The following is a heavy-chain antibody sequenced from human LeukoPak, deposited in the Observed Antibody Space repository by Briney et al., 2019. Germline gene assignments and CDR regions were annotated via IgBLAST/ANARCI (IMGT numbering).Heavy chain of an antibody. CDR3: ARVKVGTTNRFDY. CDR1: GFTFSDCY. J-gene: IGHJ4*02. CDR2: ISSSSDYT. Sequence: GGSLRLSCAASGFTFSDCYMTWIRQAPGKGLECVSYISSSSDYTNYPDSVKGRFTISRDNAKNSLYLQMNSLRAEDTALYYCARVKVGTTNRFDYWGQGTLATVSS. V-gene: IGHV3-11*05. D-gene: IGHD1-26*01.